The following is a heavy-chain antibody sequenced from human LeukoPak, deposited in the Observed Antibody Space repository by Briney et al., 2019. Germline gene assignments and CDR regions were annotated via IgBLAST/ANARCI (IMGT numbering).Heavy chain of an antibody. CDR1: GGSTSSYH. Sequence: SETLSLTCTVSGGSTSSYHWSWIRQPPGKGLEWIGYIYYSGSTNYNPSLKSRVTISVDTSKTQFSLKLSSVTAADTAVYYCARRPSGSGSYGFDPWGQGTLVTVSS. D-gene: IGHD3-10*01. J-gene: IGHJ5*02. V-gene: IGHV4-59*01. CDR2: IYYSGST. CDR3: ARRPSGSGSYGFDP.